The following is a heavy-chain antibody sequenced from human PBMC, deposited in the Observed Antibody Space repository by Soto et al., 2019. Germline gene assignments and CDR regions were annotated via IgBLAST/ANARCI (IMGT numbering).Heavy chain of an antibody. CDR1: GYTYSNYG. CDR3: ARERRWEPLLY. Sequence: QVQLVQSGPEVKKPGASVKVSCKGSGYTYSNYGVSGVRQAPGQGLERLGWVSAYNRNIDYAQKFEDRATMTIDTSTNTAYLELRGLTPDDTAVYYCARERRWEPLLYWGQGTL. CDR2: VSAYNRNI. D-gene: IGHD1-26*01. V-gene: IGHV1-18*01. J-gene: IGHJ4*02.